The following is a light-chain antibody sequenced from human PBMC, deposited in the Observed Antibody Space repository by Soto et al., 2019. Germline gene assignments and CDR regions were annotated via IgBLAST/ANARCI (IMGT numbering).Light chain of an antibody. CDR3: QQRSNWPRT. Sequence: IAFTQSPATLRFSPWLPGTLSSRASQNSSNYLIWYQQKPGQAPRLLIYDVSNRATGIPARLSGSGSGTDFTLTISSLEPEDFAVYYCQQRSNWPRTFGQGAKVDI. J-gene: IGKJ1*01. V-gene: IGKV3-11*01. CDR1: QNSSNY. CDR2: DVS.